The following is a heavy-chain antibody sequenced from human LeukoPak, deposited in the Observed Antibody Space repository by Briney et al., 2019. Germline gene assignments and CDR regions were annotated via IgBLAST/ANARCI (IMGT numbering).Heavy chain of an antibody. CDR3: ARRYLPDEGWFDP. CDR2: IYYSGST. D-gene: IGHD3-16*02. CDR1: GGSISSSSYY. J-gene: IGHJ5*02. V-gene: IGHV4-39*07. Sequence: SSETLSLTCTVSGGSISSSSYYWGWIRQPPGKGLEWIGSIYYSGSTYYNPSLKSRVTISVDTSKNQFSLKLSSVTAADTAVYYCARRYLPDEGWFDPWGQGTLVTVSS.